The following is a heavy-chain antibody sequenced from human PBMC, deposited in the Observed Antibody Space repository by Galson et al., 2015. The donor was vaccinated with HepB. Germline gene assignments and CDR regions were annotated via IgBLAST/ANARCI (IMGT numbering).Heavy chain of an antibody. CDR1: GFTFSSYA. CDR2: ISYDGSNK. Sequence: SLRLSCAASGFTFSSYAMHWVRQAPGKGLEWVAVISYDGSNKYYVDSVKGRFTISRDNSKNTLYLQMNSLRAEDTAVYYCARGCGGDCHYYYGMDVWGQGTTVTVSS. V-gene: IGHV3-30-3*01. CDR3: ARGCGGDCHYYYGMDV. D-gene: IGHD2-21*02. J-gene: IGHJ6*02.